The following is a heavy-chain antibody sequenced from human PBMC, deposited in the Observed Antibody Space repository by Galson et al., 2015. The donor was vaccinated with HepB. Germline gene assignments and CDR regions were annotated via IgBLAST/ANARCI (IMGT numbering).Heavy chain of an antibody. D-gene: IGHD6-19*01. J-gene: IGHJ4*02. CDR2: ISGSGGST. V-gene: IGHV3-23*01. CDR1: GFTFSSYA. CDR3: AKMSVTPSIGWTHLDY. Sequence: SLRLSCAASGFTFSSYAMSWVRQAPGKGLEWVSAISGSGGSTYYADSVKSRFTISRDNSKNTLYLQMNSLRAEDTAVYYWAKMSVTPSIGWTHLDYWGQGTLLTVSS.